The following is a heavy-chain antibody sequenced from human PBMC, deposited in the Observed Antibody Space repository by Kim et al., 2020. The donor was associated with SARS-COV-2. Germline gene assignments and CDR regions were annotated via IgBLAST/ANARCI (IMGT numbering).Heavy chain of an antibody. J-gene: IGHJ4*02. CDR1: GGSFSGYY. V-gene: IGHV4-34*01. CDR2: INHSGST. Sequence: SETLSLTCAVYGGSFSGYYWSWIRQPPGKGLEWIGEINHSGSTNYNPSLKSRVTISVDTSKNQFSLKLSSVTAADTAVYYCARGHGYYDILTGLGDPFDYWGQGTLVTVSS. CDR3: ARGHGYYDILTGLGDPFDY. D-gene: IGHD3-9*01.